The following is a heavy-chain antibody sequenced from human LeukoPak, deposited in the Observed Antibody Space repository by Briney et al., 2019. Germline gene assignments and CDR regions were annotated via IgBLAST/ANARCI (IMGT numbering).Heavy chain of an antibody. CDR2: IYYSGST. V-gene: IGHV4-59*01. Sequence: PSETLSLTCTVSGGSISSYYWSWIRQPPGKGLEWIEYIYYSGSTNYNPSLKSRVTISVDTSKNQFSLKLSSVTAADTAVYYCARGSGYYSDPFDYWGQGTLVTVSS. D-gene: IGHD3-3*01. CDR3: ARGSGYYSDPFDY. CDR1: GGSISSYY. J-gene: IGHJ4*02.